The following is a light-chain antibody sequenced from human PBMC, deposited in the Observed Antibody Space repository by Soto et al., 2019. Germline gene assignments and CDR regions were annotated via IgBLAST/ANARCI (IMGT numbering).Light chain of an antibody. Sequence: QSALTQPASVSGSPGQSITISCTGTSSDVSVCNYVSWYQQHPGKAPKLMIYEVSHRPSGVSTRFSGSKSGNTASLTISGLQAEDEADYYCSSYTSISTPVVFGGGTKLTVL. CDR3: SSYTSISTPVV. J-gene: IGLJ2*01. CDR1: SSDVSVCNY. CDR2: EVS. V-gene: IGLV2-14*01.